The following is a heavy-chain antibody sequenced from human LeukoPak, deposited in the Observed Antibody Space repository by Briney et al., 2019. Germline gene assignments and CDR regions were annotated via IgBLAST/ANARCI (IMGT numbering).Heavy chain of an antibody. Sequence: PGGSLRLSCAASGFTSSSYWMMWVRQAPGKGLEWVANIKQDGSDKYHVDSVKGRFTISRDNAQNSLFLQMSSLRADDTATSYCATDPPWGSDVFDMWGRGTMVTVSS. CDR2: IKQDGSDK. CDR1: GFTSSSYW. V-gene: IGHV3-7*03. J-gene: IGHJ3*02. CDR3: ATDPPWGSDVFDM. D-gene: IGHD7-27*01.